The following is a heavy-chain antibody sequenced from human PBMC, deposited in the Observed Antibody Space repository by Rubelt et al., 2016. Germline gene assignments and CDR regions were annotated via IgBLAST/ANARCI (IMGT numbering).Heavy chain of an antibody. V-gene: IGHV3-23*01. J-gene: IGHJ4*02. CDR3: ARDNYGSGSYLDY. Sequence: EVQLLESGGGLVQPGGSLRLSCAASGFTFNSYAMTWVRQAPGKGLEWVSAISGSGNSPYYADSVRGRFTISRDNSKNTLYLQMNSLRAEDTAVYYCARDNYGSGSYLDYWGQGTLVTVSS. D-gene: IGHD3-10*01. CDR1: GFTFNSYA. CDR2: ISGSGNSP.